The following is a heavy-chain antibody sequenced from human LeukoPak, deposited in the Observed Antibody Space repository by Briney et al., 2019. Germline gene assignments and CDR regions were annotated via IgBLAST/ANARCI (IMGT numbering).Heavy chain of an antibody. CDR1: GFSFSSGGVG. CDR3: AHRHRGVASDI. CDR2: IYENDEK. D-gene: IGHD2-15*01. Sequence: SGPTLVNPTQTRTLTCTFPGFSFSSGGVGVGWIHQPPGRALEWLGVIYENDEKLYSSSLQNRLSINKDTSKNQVVLTMANMDPVDTATYYCAHRHRGVASDIWGQGTMVTVSS. V-gene: IGHV2-5*01. J-gene: IGHJ3*02.